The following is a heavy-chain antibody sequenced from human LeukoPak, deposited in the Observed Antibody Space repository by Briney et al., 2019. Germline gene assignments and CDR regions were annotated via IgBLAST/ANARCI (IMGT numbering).Heavy chain of an antibody. CDR1: GFTFSSYS. Sequence: GGSLRLSCAASGFTFSSYSMNWVRQAPGKGLEWVSYISSSSSAIYYADSVKGRFTISRDNAKNSLYLQMNSLRDEDTAVYYCARDDLYCSSTSCYGIKDAFDIWGQGTMVTVSS. CDR3: ARDDLYCSSTSCYGIKDAFDI. J-gene: IGHJ3*02. V-gene: IGHV3-48*02. D-gene: IGHD2-2*01. CDR2: ISSSSSAI.